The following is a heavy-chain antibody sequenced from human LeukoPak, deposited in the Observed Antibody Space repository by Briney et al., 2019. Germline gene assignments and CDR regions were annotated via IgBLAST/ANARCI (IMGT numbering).Heavy chain of an antibody. CDR1: GGSISNYF. Sequence: SETLSLTCTVSGGSISNYFWSWIRQPPGKGLEWIGHIYYSGSAIYNPSLMGRVTMSVDTSKNQFSLSLSSVSAADTALYYCARHREQSGSYSAFDYWGQGALVTVSS. V-gene: IGHV4-59*08. CDR2: IYYSGSA. J-gene: IGHJ4*02. CDR3: ARHREQSGSYSAFDY. D-gene: IGHD3-10*01.